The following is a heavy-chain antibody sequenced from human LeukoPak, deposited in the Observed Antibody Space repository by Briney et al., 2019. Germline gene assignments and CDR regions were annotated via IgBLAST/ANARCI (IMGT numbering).Heavy chain of an antibody. V-gene: IGHV4-39*07. J-gene: IGHJ3*02. D-gene: IGHD2-2*01. Sequence: PSETLSLTCTVSGGSITSSSYYWGWIRQPPGKGLEWIGSIYYRGRTYYNPSLKSRVTISVDTSQNQLSLKMTSVTAADTAAYYCARAGYCSSTTCPDAFDIWGQETKVTVSS. CDR2: IYYRGRT. CDR3: ARAGYCSSTTCPDAFDI. CDR1: GGSITSSSYY.